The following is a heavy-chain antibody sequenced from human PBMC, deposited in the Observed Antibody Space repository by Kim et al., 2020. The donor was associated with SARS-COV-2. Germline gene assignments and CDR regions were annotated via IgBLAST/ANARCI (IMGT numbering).Heavy chain of an antibody. V-gene: IGHV1-46*01. Sequence: QGRVTMTRDTSTSTVYMELSSLRSEDTAVYYCARALGRITMIVVGLTLDYWGQGTLVTVSS. D-gene: IGHD3-22*01. CDR3: ARALGRITMIVVGLTLDY. J-gene: IGHJ4*02.